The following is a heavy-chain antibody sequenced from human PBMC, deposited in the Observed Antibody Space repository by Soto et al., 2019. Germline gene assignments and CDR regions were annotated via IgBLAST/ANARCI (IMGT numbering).Heavy chain of an antibody. CDR2: IIPVFAST. J-gene: IGHJ4*02. Sequence: QVHLVQSGAEVKKPASSVKVSCQASGGTFSTYGITWVRQAPGHGLEWMGAIIPVFASTSSAQLFRGRLSITADEVSSTAYMELSGLTSADTAIYYCATAGFHGTAIQQFEHWGQRTLVTVS. CDR3: ATAGFHGTAIQQFEH. CDR1: GGTFSTYG. V-gene: IGHV1-69*01.